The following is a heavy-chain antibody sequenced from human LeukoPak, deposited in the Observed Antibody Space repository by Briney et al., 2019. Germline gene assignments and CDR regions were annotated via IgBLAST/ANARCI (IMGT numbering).Heavy chain of an antibody. J-gene: IGHJ5*02. D-gene: IGHD6-13*01. CDR2: IYYSGST. Sequence: SETLSLTCTVCGVSISSYYWRWIRQPPGKGLEGVGYIYYSGSTNYNPSLNSRVTISVDPSKNQFSLKLSSVTAADTAVYYCALGIARRFDPWGQGTLVTVSS. CDR3: ALGIARRFDP. CDR1: GVSISSYY. V-gene: IGHV4-59*01.